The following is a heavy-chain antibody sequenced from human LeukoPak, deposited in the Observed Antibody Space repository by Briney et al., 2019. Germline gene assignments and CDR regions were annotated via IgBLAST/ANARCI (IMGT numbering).Heavy chain of an antibody. CDR3: ARRGVLGGLDV. CDR1: GYTFSNHW. D-gene: IGHD3-16*01. J-gene: IGHJ6*02. V-gene: IGHV5-51*01. Sequence: GESLKISCKGFGYTFSNHWIAWLRQLPGKGLEWMGIMYPGDSDTRYSPSFQGQVTFSVDKSIATAYLEWSSLKASDTALYYCARRGVLGGLDVWGQGTTVTVSS. CDR2: MYPGDSDT.